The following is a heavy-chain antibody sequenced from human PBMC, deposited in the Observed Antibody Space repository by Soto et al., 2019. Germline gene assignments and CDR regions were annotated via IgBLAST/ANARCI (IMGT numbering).Heavy chain of an antibody. J-gene: IGHJ4*02. V-gene: IGHV4-31*03. CDR2: ISYGGST. CDR1: GGSINSGGYC. CDR3: SRGIPL. Sequence: QVQLQESGPGLVKPSQTLSLTCTVSGGSINSGGYCWSWIRQHPGKGLDWIGCISYGGSTSYNPFLKSRVNISVATSKIPFSLKLASLSAADTAVYYCSRGIPLWGQGALITVSS. D-gene: IGHD5-18*01.